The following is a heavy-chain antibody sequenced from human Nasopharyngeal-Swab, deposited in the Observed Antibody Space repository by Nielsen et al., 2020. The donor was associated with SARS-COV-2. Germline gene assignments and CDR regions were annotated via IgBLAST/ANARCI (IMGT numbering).Heavy chain of an antibody. CDR2: IYYSGST. D-gene: IGHD2-2*01. V-gene: IGHV4-59*01. CDR1: GVSISSYY. J-gene: IGHJ6*02. CDR3: ARDQTIVVVPADYYYYGRDV. Sequence: SETLSLTCTVSGVSISSYYWSWIRQPPGKGLEWIGYIYYSGSTNYNPSLKSRVTISVDTSKNQFSLKLSSVTAADTAVYYCARDQTIVVVPADYYYYGRDVWGQGTTVTVSS.